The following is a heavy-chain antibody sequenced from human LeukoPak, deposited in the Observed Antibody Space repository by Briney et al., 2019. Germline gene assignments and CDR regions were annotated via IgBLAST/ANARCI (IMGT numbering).Heavy chain of an antibody. CDR2: IWYGGSNK. D-gene: IGHD3-22*01. J-gene: IGHJ4*02. CDR3: ARAFSLPNYDSSGFPFDY. V-gene: IGHV3-33*08. CDR1: GFTFSSYG. Sequence: GGSLRLSCAASGFTFSSYGMHWVRQAPGKGLEWVAVIWYGGSNKYYADSVKGRFTISRDNSKNTLYLQMSSLRAEDTAVYYCARAFSLPNYDSSGFPFDYWGQGTLVTVSS.